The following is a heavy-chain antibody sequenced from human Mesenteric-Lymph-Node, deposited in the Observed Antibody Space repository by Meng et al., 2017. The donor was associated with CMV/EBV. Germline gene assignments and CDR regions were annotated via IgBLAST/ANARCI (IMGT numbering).Heavy chain of an antibody. CDR2: IIPIIGVT. CDR3: AKGGFRSALDI. D-gene: IGHD3-16*01. J-gene: IGHJ3*02. CDR1: GGTFSSYG. V-gene: IGHV1-69*10. Sequence: SVKVSCKASGGTFSSYGLSWVRQAPGQGLEWMGGIIPIIGVTKYAKNFQGRVTITADKSTTTGYMELTSLRSEDTAVYFCAKGGFRSALDIWGHGTMVTVSS.